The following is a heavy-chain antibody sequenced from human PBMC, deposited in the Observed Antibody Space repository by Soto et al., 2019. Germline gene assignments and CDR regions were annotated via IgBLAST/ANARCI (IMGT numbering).Heavy chain of an antibody. V-gene: IGHV4-31*11. CDR2: ISHSWST. CDR1: GGDINIAGFT. Sequence: SGTCAVSGGDINIAGFTWTSIRQHAGKGLEWLAYISHSWSTDYNPSLKSRLSIFGDTSKNQFSLTLTSVTAADAAVYYCATIGVSGYLAVWGQGTKVTVYS. D-gene: IGHD3-16*02. J-gene: IGHJ6*02. CDR3: ATIGVSGYLAV.